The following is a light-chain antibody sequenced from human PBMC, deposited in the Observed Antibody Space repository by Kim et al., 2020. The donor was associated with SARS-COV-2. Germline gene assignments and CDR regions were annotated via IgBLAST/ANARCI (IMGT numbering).Light chain of an antibody. CDR1: SLRSYY. CDR2: GKN. Sequence: ALGQTVRITCQGDSLRSYYASWYQQKPGQAPVLVIYGKNNRPSGIPDRFSGSSSGNTASLTITGAQAEDAADYYCNSRDSSGNHSPFGGGTQLTVL. V-gene: IGLV3-19*01. CDR3: NSRDSSGNHSP. J-gene: IGLJ2*01.